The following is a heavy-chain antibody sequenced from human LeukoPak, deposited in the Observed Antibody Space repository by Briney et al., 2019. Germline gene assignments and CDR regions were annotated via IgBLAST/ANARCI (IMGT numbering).Heavy chain of an antibody. Sequence: PSQTLSLTCAVSGGSISSGGYSWSWIRQPPGKGLEWIGYIYHSGSTYYNPSLKSRVTISVDRSKDQFSLKLSSVTAADTAVYYCAREGYYDYAFDIWGQGTMVTVSS. CDR3: AREGYYDYAFDI. D-gene: IGHD3-22*01. CDR1: GGSISSGGYS. V-gene: IGHV4-30-2*01. CDR2: IYHSGST. J-gene: IGHJ3*02.